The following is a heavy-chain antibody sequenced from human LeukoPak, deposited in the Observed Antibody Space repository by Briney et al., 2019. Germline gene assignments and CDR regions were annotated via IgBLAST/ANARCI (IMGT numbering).Heavy chain of an antibody. D-gene: IGHD3-22*01. CDR1: GGSFSGYY. CDR2: INHSGST. CDR3: ARLPGVYYYDSSGYLGYYFDY. J-gene: IGHJ4*02. Sequence: PSETLSLTCAVYGGSFSGYYWSWIRQPPGKGLEWIGEINHSGSTNYNPSLKSRVTISVDTSKNQFSLKLSSVTAADTAVYYCARLPGVYYYDSSGYLGYYFDYWGQGTLVTVSS. V-gene: IGHV4-34*01.